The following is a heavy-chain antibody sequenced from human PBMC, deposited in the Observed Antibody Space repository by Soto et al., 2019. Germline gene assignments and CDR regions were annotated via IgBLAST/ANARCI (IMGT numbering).Heavy chain of an antibody. CDR2: IYSGGST. Sequence: EVQVVESGGGLVQPGGSLRLSCAASGFSVSSNYMSWVRQAPGKGLEWVSIIYSGGSTDYADSVEGRFTISRHDSKNRLYLQMNSLRPEDTAVYYCAGRTDSSTYYIDDAFDIWGQGTMVTVSS. V-gene: IGHV3-53*04. CDR3: AGRTDSSTYYIDDAFDI. D-gene: IGHD3-22*01. J-gene: IGHJ3*02. CDR1: GFSVSSNY.